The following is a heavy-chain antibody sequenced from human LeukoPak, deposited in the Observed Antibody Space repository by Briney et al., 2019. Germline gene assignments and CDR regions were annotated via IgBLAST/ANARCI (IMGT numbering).Heavy chain of an antibody. V-gene: IGHV3-15*01. CDR1: GFTFSGYS. CDR2: IKSKTDGGTT. CDR3: TTGIAAVDY. D-gene: IGHD6-6*01. Sequence: PGGSLRLSCVASGFTFSGYSMHWVRQVPGTGLEWVGRIKSKTDGGTTDYAAPVKGRFTISRDDSKNTLYLQMNSLKTEDTAVYYCTTGIAAVDYWGQGTLVTVSS. J-gene: IGHJ4*02.